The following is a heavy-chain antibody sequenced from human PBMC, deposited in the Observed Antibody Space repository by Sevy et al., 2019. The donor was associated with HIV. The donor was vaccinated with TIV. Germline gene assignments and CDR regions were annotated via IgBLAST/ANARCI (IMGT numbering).Heavy chain of an antibody. V-gene: IGHV3-23*01. Sequence: GGSLGLSCAASGFTFSSYAMSWVRQAPGKGLEWVSAISGSGGSTYYADSVKGRFTISRDNSKNTLYLQMNSLRAEDTAVYYWAKALIVLMVYAMSGCDAFDIWGQGTMVTVSS. D-gene: IGHD2-8*01. CDR1: GFTFSSYA. CDR3: AKALIVLMVYAMSGCDAFDI. CDR2: ISGSGGST. J-gene: IGHJ3*02.